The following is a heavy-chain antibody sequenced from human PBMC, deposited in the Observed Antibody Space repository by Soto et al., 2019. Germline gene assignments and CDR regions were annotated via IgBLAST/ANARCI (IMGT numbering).Heavy chain of an antibody. CDR2: ISPNSGGT. J-gene: IGHJ3*02. CDR1: GYTFTNYY. Sequence: ASVKVSCKASGYTFTNYYVHWVRQAPGQGLEWMGWISPNSGGTFAAQKFQGRVTMTRDTSVNMAYMELTSLKSDDTAVYYCARQRKGAAAGPVDAFDIWGQGTMVTVS. D-gene: IGHD6-13*01. V-gene: IGHV1-2*02. CDR3: ARQRKGAAAGPVDAFDI.